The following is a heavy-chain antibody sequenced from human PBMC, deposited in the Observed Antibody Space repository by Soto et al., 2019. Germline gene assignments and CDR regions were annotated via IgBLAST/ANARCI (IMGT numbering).Heavy chain of an antibody. D-gene: IGHD6-19*01. CDR3: AQRGSGWYIARLRDWFDP. CDR1: GFSLSTSGVG. V-gene: IGHV2-5*01. J-gene: IGHJ5*02. CDR2: IYWNDNK. Sequence: SGPTLVNPTQPLPLTCPFSGFSLSTSGVGVGWIRPPPGKALEWLALIYWNDNKRYSPSLKSRLTITKDTSKNQVVLTLTNMDPVDTATLYCAQRGSGWYIARLRDWFDPWGQGTLVTVSS.